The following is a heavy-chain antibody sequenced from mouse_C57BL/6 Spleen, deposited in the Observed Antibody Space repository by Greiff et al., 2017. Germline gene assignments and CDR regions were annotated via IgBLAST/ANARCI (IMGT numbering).Heavy chain of an antibody. CDR3: ARIYYDYDRYFDY. J-gene: IGHJ2*01. CDR1: GYTFTSYW. CDR2: IDPSDSYT. Sequence: QVQLKQPGAELVMPGASVKLSCKASGYTFTSYWMHWVKQRPGQGLEWIGEIDPSDSYTNYNQKFKGKSTLTVDKSSSTAYMQLSSLTSEDSAVYYCARIYYDYDRYFDYWGQGTTLTVSS. D-gene: IGHD2-4*01. V-gene: IGHV1-69*01.